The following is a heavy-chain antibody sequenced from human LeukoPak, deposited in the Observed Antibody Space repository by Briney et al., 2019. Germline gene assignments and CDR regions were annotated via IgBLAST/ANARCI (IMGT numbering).Heavy chain of an antibody. CDR1: GFTFSNYW. J-gene: IGHJ4*02. CDR3: AGSSGWLFDY. V-gene: IGHV3-7*01. CDR2: IKEDGSQK. D-gene: IGHD6-19*01. Sequence: GGSLRLSCAGTGFTFSNYWMKWVGQAPGKGVEGWANIKEDGSQKYYVDSVKGRFTISSDNAKNSVYLQMSSLRAEDTAVYYCAGSSGWLFDYWGQGTLVAVSS.